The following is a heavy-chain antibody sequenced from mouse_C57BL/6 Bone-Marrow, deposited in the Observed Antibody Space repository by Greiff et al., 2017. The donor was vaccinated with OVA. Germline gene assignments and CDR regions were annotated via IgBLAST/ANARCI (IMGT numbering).Heavy chain of an antibody. D-gene: IGHD1-1*01. Sequence: EVMLVESGGGLVQPGGSLSLSCAASGFTFTDYYMSWVRQPPGKALEWLGFIRNKANGYTSEYSVSVKGRFTISRENSQSILYLQMNALRAEDSATYDCASYWHYGSSLDYWGQGTTLTVSS. CDR3: ASYWHYGSSLDY. V-gene: IGHV7-3*01. CDR2: IRNKANGYTS. J-gene: IGHJ2*01. CDR1: GFTFTDYY.